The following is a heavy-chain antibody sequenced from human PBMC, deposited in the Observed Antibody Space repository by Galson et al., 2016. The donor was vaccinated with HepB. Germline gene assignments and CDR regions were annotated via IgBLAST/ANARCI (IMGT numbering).Heavy chain of an antibody. J-gene: IGHJ4*02. CDR2: IYWDDDK. CDR1: GFSLTTRAVG. V-gene: IGHV2-5*02. Sequence: PALVKPTQTLTLTCSFSGFSLTTRAVGVGWIRQPPGKALEWLALIYWDDDKRYSPSLRTRLAISKDTSKNQVVLKMTNMDPLDTATYYCAHAVSYWSGTTCFPISPFDYWGQGTLVTVSS. CDR3: AHAVSYWSGTTCFPISPFDY. D-gene: IGHD2-2*01.